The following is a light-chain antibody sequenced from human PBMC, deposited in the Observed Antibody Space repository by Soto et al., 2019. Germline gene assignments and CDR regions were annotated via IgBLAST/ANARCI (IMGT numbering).Light chain of an antibody. CDR1: QNLLHSNGYNY. Sequence: EIVLTQSPLSLPVTPGEPASISCRSSQNLLHSNGYNYLTWYLQKPGQYPQLLIYLRCSRASGVPDRFSGSASGTIFTLTMLRVEAEDVRLYFCSQGLATPVTFSGGTK. CDR3: SQGLATPVT. CDR2: LRC. V-gene: IGKV2-28*01. J-gene: IGKJ4*01.